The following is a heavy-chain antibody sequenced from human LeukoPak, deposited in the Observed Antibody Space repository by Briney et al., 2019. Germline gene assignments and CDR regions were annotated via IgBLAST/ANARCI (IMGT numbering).Heavy chain of an antibody. D-gene: IGHD1-26*01. J-gene: IGHJ4*02. CDR2: ISGSGGST. CDR3: AKDQGWEPHDY. CDR1: GFTFSNYW. Sequence: GGSLRLSCEGSGFTFSNYWMGWVRQAPGKGLEWVSAISGSGGSTYYADSVKGRFTISRDNSKNTLYLQMNSLRAEDTAVYYCAKDQGWEPHDYWGQGTLVTVSS. V-gene: IGHV3-23*01.